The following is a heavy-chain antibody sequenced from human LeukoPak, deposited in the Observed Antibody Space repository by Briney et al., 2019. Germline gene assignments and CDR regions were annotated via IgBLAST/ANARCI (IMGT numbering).Heavy chain of an antibody. CDR3: AKVGYSSGWPLSY. CDR2: IRYDGSNK. J-gene: IGHJ4*02. CDR1: GFTFNNYA. D-gene: IGHD6-19*01. Sequence: PGGSLRLSCAASGFTFNNYAMNWVRQAPGKGLEWVAFIRYDGSNKYYADSVKGRFTISRDNSKNTLYLQMNSLRAEDTAVYYCAKVGYSSGWPLSYWGQGTLFTVSS. V-gene: IGHV3-30*02.